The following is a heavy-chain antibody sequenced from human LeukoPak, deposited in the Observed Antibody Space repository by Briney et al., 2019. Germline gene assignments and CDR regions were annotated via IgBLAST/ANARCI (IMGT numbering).Heavy chain of an antibody. D-gene: IGHD6-19*01. CDR3: ARDSSWLVRYYFDY. J-gene: IGHJ4*02. V-gene: IGHV4-34*01. Sequence: SETLSLTCAVYGGSFSGYYWSWIRQPPGKGPEWIGEINHSGSTNYNPSLKSRVTISVDTSKNQFSLKLSSVTAADTAVYYCARDSSWLVRYYFDYWGQGTLVTVSS. CDR2: INHSGST. CDR1: GGSFSGYY.